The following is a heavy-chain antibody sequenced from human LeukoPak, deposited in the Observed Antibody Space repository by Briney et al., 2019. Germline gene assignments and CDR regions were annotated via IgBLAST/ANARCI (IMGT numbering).Heavy chain of an antibody. CDR2: IQQDGSAK. D-gene: IGHD3-22*01. CDR3: ARFSLYDNSGYYSWLFDF. J-gene: IGHJ4*02. V-gene: IGHV3-7*01. CDR1: GFTFSTSW. Sequence: GGSLRLSCAASGFTFSTSWMSWVRQAPGKGLEWVANIQQDGSAKYYVDSVKGRFPISRDNAKNSLYLQMNSLRAEDTAVYYCARFSLYDNSGYYSWLFDFWGQGTLVTVSS.